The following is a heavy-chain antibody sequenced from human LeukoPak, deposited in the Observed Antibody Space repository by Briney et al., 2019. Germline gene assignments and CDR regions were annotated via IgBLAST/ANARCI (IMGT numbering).Heavy chain of an antibody. CDR2: FSTSSGTI. CDR1: GFTFSSYS. V-gene: IGHV3-48*01. Sequence: PGGSLRLSCAASGFTFSSYSMNWVRQAPGKGLDWISYFSTSSGTISYADSVKGRFTISRDNAKNSLYLQMNSLRAEDTAVYYCARDSMYAFDIWGQGTMVIVSS. CDR3: ARDSMYAFDI. D-gene: IGHD2-2*01. J-gene: IGHJ3*02.